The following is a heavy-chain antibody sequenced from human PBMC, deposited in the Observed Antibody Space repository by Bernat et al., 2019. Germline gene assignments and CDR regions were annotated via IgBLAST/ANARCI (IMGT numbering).Heavy chain of an antibody. D-gene: IGHD1-7*01. CDR1: GFTFSSYG. V-gene: IGHV3-33*01. CDR3: ARDSLELPLDEPDDAFDI. J-gene: IGHJ3*02. CDR2: IWYDGSNK. Sequence: QVQLVESGGGVVQPGRSLRLSCAASGFTFSSYGMHWVRQAPGKGLEWVAVIWYDGSNKYYAESVKGRFTISRDNSKNTRYLQMNSLRAEETAVYYCARDSLELPLDEPDDAFDIWGQGTMVTVSS.